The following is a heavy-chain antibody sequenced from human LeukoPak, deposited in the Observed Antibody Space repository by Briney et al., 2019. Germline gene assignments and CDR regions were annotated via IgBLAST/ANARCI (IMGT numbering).Heavy chain of an antibody. CDR3: ASLGDD. Sequence: PGRSLRLSCAASGFTFSSFAMHRVRQAPGKGLEWAAAISIAGNNVYYADSVKGRFTISTDNSKSTLYLQMNSLRVEDTAVYYCASLGDDWGQGTLVTVSA. CDR1: GFTFSSFA. V-gene: IGHV3-30-3*01. D-gene: IGHD7-27*01. J-gene: IGHJ4*02. CDR2: ISIAGNNV.